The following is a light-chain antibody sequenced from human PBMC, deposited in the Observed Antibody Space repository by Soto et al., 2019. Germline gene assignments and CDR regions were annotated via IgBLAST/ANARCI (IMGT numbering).Light chain of an antibody. V-gene: IGLV1-44*01. Sequence: QSVLTQPPSVSGAPGQRVTISCTGSSSNIGAGYDVHWYQQLPGTAPKLLIYSNNQRPSGVPDRFSGSKSGTSASLAISGLQSEDEADYYCAACDDSLNGYVFGTGTKVTVL. CDR1: SSNIGAGYD. J-gene: IGLJ1*01. CDR3: AACDDSLNGYV. CDR2: SNN.